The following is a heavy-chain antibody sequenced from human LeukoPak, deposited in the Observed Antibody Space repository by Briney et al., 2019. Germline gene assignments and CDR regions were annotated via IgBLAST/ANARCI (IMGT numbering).Heavy chain of an antibody. CDR1: GVSISSYY. V-gene: IGHV4-4*07. D-gene: IGHD3-10*01. CDR2: IYTSGST. J-gene: IGHJ4*02. Sequence: PSETLSLTCTVSGVSISSYYWSWIRQPAGKGLEWIGRIYTSGSTSYYPSLKSRVTISVDKSKSQVSLKLSSVTAADTAVYYCARDLGSGSYQELDYWGQGTLVTVSS. CDR3: ARDLGSGSYQELDY.